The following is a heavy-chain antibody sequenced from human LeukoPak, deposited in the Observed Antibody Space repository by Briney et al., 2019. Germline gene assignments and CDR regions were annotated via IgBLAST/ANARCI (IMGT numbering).Heavy chain of an antibody. CDR3: VRLGDNSGWYDY. D-gene: IGHD6-19*01. CDR1: GFTFSNYW. V-gene: IGHV3-7*01. CDR2: IKQDGGQK. Sequence: GGSLRLSCAASGFTFSNYWMSWVRQAPGKGLEWVANIKQDGGQKHYVDSVKGRFTISRDNAMNSVYLQMNSLRAEDTAMYYGVRLGDNSGWYDYWGQGTLVTVSS. J-gene: IGHJ4*02.